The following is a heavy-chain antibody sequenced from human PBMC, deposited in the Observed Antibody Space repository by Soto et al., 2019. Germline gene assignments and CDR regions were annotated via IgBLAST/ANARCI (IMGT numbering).Heavy chain of an antibody. CDR2: LSGSGTST. J-gene: IGHJ4*02. V-gene: IGHV3-23*01. Sequence: EVQLLESGGGLVQPGGSLRLSCAASGFTFVHYAMNWVRQAPGKGLEWVATLSGSGTSTYYADSVKGRFTISRDNSRNTLYLQMNSLRAADTAVYYCAKGTSNGGWCNPFDYWGQGTLVTVSS. D-gene: IGHD6-19*01. CDR1: GFTFVHYA. CDR3: AKGTSNGGWCNPFDY.